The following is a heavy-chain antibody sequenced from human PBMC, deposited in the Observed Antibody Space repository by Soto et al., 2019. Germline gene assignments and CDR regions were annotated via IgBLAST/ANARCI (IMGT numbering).Heavy chain of an antibody. V-gene: IGHV1-3*01. Sequence: ASVKVSCKASGYTFTSYSMHWVRQAPGQRLEWMGWINAGNGNTNYAQKFQGRVTITRDTSTSTVYMELSSLRSEDTAVYYCARDISVRGAHDAFEIWGQGTMVTVS. J-gene: IGHJ3*02. CDR1: GYTFTSYS. CDR2: INAGNGNT. D-gene: IGHD3-10*01. CDR3: ARDISVRGAHDAFEI.